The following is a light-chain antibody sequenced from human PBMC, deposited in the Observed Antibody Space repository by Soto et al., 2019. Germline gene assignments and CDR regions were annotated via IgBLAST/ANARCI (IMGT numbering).Light chain of an antibody. CDR1: QSVSTN. J-gene: IGKJ2*01. CDR2: GES. CDR3: HKDYDVPYT. Sequence: EIVLTQSPATLSLSSGGRATLWCRASQSVSTNLAWYQQKPGQAPRLLIYGESSRATGIPDRGSGRGSGTELYLTISSLQQEDFAIYCCHKDYDVPYTCGQGTKVDIK. V-gene: IGKV3D-7*01.